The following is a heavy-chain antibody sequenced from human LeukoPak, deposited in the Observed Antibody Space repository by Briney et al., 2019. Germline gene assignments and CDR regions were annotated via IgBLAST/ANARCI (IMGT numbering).Heavy chain of an antibody. CDR2: IYTSGST. CDR3: ARDQYSSSYNWFDP. CDR1: GGSISNYY. D-gene: IGHD6-6*01. J-gene: IGHJ5*02. V-gene: IGHV4-4*07. Sequence: SETLSLTCTVSGGSISNYYWSWIRQPAGKGLEWIGRIYTSGSTNYNPSLKSRVTMSVDTSKNQFSLMLSSVTAADTAVYYCARDQYSSSYNWFDPWGQGTLVTVSS.